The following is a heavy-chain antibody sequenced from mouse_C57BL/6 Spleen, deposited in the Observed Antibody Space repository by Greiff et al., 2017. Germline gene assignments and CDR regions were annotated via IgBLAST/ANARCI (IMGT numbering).Heavy chain of an antibody. V-gene: IGHV5-17*01. J-gene: IGHJ4*01. CDR1: GFTFSDYG. D-gene: IGHD2-4*01. CDR3: ARGRLRRNYAMDY. Sequence: EVKLMESGGGLVKPGGSLKLSCAASGFTFSDYGMHWVRQAPEKGLEWVAYISSGSSTIYYADTVKGRFTISRDNAKNTLCLQMTSLRSEDTAMYYCARGRLRRNYAMDYWGQGTSVTVSS. CDR2: ISSGSSTI.